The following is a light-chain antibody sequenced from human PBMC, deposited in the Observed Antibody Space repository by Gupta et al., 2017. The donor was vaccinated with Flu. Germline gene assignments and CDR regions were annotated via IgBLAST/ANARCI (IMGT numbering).Light chain of an antibody. CDR1: SSDIGSYTR. CDR3: CSFATSSYV. Sequence: QSALTQPPSVSGSPGQSVTISCTGTSSDIGSYTRVSWYQQPPGTAPKLIIYEVTNRPSGVPPRFSGSKSGNTAFLTISGLQADDEADYYCCSFATSSYVFGTGTKVTVL. V-gene: IGLV2-18*02. CDR2: EVT. J-gene: IGLJ1*01.